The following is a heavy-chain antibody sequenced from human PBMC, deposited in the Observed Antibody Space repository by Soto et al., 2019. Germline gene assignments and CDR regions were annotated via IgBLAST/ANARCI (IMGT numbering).Heavy chain of an antibody. CDR3: TRVWGSTVTHGYDS. J-gene: IGHJ5*01. V-gene: IGHV4-31*01. CDR1: GGSVTSGGYY. CDR2: IYSSGDT. D-gene: IGHD4-4*01. Sequence: QVQLQESGPGLVRPSQTLSLTCTVSGGSVTSGGYYWSWIRHCPGKGLECIGYIYSSGDTNYNPSLKSLVAMSVDTSKNQFSLQLTSVTVADTAIYYCTRVWGSTVTHGYDSWGKGFLVTVSS.